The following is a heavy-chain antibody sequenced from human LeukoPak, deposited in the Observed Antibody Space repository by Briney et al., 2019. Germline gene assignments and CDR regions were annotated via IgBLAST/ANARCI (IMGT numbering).Heavy chain of an antibody. CDR3: ARDLGVVVPAAIFDP. Sequence: PSETLSLICTVSGGSISSYYWSWIRQPPGKGLEWIGYIYYSGSTNYNPSLKSRVTISVDTSKNQFSLKLSSVTAADTAVYYCARDLGVVVPAAIFDPWGQGTLVTVSS. CDR1: GGSISSYY. J-gene: IGHJ5*02. D-gene: IGHD2-2*01. V-gene: IGHV4-59*01. CDR2: IYYSGST.